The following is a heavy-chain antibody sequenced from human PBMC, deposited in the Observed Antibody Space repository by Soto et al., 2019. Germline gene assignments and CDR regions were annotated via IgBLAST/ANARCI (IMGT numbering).Heavy chain of an antibody. D-gene: IGHD2-15*01. J-gene: IGHJ3*02. V-gene: IGHV1-69*04. CDR1: GGTFSSYT. Sequence: SVKVSCKASGGTFSSYTISWVRQAPGQGLEWMGRIIPILGIANYAQKFQGRVTITADKSTSTAYMELSSLRSEDTAVYYCARDIVVVVAATTGAFDIWGQGTMVTVSS. CDR2: IIPILGIA. CDR3: ARDIVVVVAATTGAFDI.